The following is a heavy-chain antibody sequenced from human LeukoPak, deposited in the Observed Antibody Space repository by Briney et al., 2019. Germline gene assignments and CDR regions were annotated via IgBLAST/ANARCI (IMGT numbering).Heavy chain of an antibody. D-gene: IGHD3-22*01. V-gene: IGHV1-69*02. J-gene: IGHJ5*02. CDR3: ARVPYYYDSSGYYEIGSA. CDR1: GGTFSSYT. CDR2: IIPILGIA. Sequence: ASVKVSCKASGGTFSSYTISWVRQAPRQGLEWTGRIIPILGIANYAQKFQGRVTITADKSTSTAYMELSSLRSEDTAVYYCARVPYYYDSSGYYEIGSAWGQGTLVTVSS.